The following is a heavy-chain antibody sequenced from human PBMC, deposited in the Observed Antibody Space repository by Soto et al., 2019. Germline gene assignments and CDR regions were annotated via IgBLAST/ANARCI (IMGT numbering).Heavy chain of an antibody. Sequence: SETLSLTCTVSGGSISNSAYYWGWIRQPPGKGLECIGIIYYSGNTYYSPSLKSRVTMSVDTSKNQFSLKLSSVSAADTSIYYCARVYGSXSYYFDYWGQGTLVTVSS. CDR2: IYYSGNT. J-gene: IGHJ4*02. V-gene: IGHV4-39*01. CDR3: ARVYGSXSYYFDY. D-gene: IGHD3-10*01. CDR1: GGSISNSAYY.